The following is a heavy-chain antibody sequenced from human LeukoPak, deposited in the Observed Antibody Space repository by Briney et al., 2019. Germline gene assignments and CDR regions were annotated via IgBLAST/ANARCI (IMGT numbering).Heavy chain of an antibody. Sequence: SQTLSLTCAISGDSVSSNSVTWNWIRQSPSRGLEWLGRTYYRSTWYNDYAVSVRGRITVNPDTSKNQFSLHLNSVTPEDTAVYYCAREGSGWLIDYYYYGMDVWGQGTTVTVSS. CDR1: GDSVSSNSVT. V-gene: IGHV6-1*01. CDR3: AREGSGWLIDYYYYGMDV. CDR2: TYYRSTWYN. D-gene: IGHD6-19*01. J-gene: IGHJ6*02.